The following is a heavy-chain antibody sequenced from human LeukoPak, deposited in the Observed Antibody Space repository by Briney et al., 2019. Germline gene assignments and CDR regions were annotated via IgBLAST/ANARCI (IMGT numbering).Heavy chain of an antibody. J-gene: IGHJ4*02. Sequence: KPSETLSLTCTVSGGSISSGGYYWSWIRQHPGKGLEWIGYIYYSGSTYYNPSLKSRVTISVDTSKNQFSLKLSSVTAADTAVYYCARASGIAARHDNFDYWGQGTLVTVSS. CDR3: ARASGIAARHDNFDY. D-gene: IGHD6-6*01. CDR1: GGSISSGGYY. V-gene: IGHV4-31*03. CDR2: IYYSGST.